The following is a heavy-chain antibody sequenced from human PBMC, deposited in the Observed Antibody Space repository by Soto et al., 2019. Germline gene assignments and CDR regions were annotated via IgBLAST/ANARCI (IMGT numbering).Heavy chain of an antibody. CDR1: RGSLSGSYYY. V-gene: IGHV4-39*01. CDR3: ASSQKGYNRNYFDH. Sequence: SETLSLTCTVSRGSLSGSYYYWGWLRQSPGRGPEWIGSVFYTGFTSYNPSLESRVSVSVDTSKNQFSLKVSAVTAADTAVYYCASSQKGYNRNYFDHWGQGALVTVSS. J-gene: IGHJ4*02. D-gene: IGHD1-20*01. CDR2: VFYTGFT.